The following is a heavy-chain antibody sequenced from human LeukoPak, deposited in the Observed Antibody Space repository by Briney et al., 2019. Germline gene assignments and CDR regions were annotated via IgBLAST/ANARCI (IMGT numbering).Heavy chain of an antibody. CDR1: GFTFSSYA. V-gene: IGHV3-23*01. D-gene: IGHD1-26*01. CDR2: ISGSGGST. J-gene: IGHJ4*02. Sequence: PGGSLRLSCAASGFTFSSYAMSWVRQAPGKGLEWVSAISGSGGSTYYADSVKGRITISRDFSKNTLFLQMNSLRAEDTAVYYCAKVTVGASYYSDHWGQGTLVTVSS. CDR3: AKVTVGASYYSDH.